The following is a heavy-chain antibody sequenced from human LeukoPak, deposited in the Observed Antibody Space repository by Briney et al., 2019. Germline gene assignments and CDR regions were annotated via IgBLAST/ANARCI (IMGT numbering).Heavy chain of an antibody. V-gene: IGHV3-20*04. Sequence: GGSLRLSCAVSGITLSNYGMSWVRQAPGKGLEWVAGITWNSDDMAYADSVKGRFTISRDNVKNCLYLQMNSLTVEDTALYYCTRVTSWRTGFDYWGQGTLVTVSS. CDR3: TRVTSWRTGFDY. CDR2: ITWNSDDM. CDR1: GITLSNYG. D-gene: IGHD1-1*01. J-gene: IGHJ4*02.